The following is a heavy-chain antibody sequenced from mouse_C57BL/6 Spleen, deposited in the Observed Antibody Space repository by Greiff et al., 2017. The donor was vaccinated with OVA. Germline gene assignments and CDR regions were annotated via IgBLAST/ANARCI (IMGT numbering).Heavy chain of an antibody. J-gene: IGHJ2*01. V-gene: IGHV3-6*01. CDR2: ISYDGSN. CDR3: ARGALGYYFDY. Sequence: EVQLVESGPGLVKPSQSLSLTCSVTGYSITSGYYWNWIRQFPGNKLEWMGYISYDGSNNYNPSLKNRISITRDTSKNQFFLKLNSVTTEDTATYYCARGALGYYFDYWGQGTTLTVSS. CDR1: GYSITSGYY. D-gene: IGHD2-2*01.